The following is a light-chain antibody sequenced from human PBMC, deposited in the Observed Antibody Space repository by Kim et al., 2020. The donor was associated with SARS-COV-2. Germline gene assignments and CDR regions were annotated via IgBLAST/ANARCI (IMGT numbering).Light chain of an antibody. J-gene: IGKJ2*01. Sequence: SASVGDRVTITCRASQSSDYWLAWYQQKPGKAPKLLIYRASTLQSGGPSRFSGSGSETEFTLTISSLQPDDCATYYCQQYSRTPYTFGQGTKLEI. CDR1: QSSDYW. CDR2: RAS. CDR3: QQYSRTPYT. V-gene: IGKV1-5*03.